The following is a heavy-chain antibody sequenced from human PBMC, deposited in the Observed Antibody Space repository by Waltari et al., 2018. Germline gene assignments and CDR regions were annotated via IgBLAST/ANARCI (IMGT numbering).Heavy chain of an antibody. CDR1: GGSISSGGYY. CDR3: ASSFCPDGACLSRGTYYYYSMDV. V-gene: IGHV4-31*03. D-gene: IGHD2-21*02. J-gene: IGHJ6*03. CDR2: IYYSGST. Sequence: QVQLQESGPGLVKPSQTLSLTCTVSGGSISSGGYYWSWIRQHPGKGLEWIGYIYYSGSTYYNPSLKSRVTISADTSKNQFSLTLSSVTAADTAVYYCASSFCPDGACLSRGTYYYYSMDVWGQGTTVTVSS.